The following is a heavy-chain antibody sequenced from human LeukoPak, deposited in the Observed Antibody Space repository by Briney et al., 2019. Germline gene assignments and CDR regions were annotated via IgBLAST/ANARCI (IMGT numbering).Heavy chain of an antibody. J-gene: IGHJ1*01. D-gene: IGHD3-22*01. Sequence: GGSLRLSCAASGFTFGSYGMSWVRQAPGKGLEWDSFITPNADRTSYADSVEGRFTISRDNPRNTLYMQMNSLRDEDAALYYCAIMHGYYDGSGYWVQWGQGTLVTVSS. CDR1: GFTFGSYG. V-gene: IGHV3-23*01. CDR2: ITPNADRT. CDR3: AIMHGYYDGSGYWVQ.